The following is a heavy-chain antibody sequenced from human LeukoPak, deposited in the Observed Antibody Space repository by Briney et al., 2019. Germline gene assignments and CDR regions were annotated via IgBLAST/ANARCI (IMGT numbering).Heavy chain of an antibody. V-gene: IGHV3-23*01. J-gene: IGHJ4*02. CDR3: AKSPQSYYDSSGYSFVY. CDR1: GFTFSNYA. D-gene: IGHD3-22*01. CDR2: ISGSGGRT. Sequence: PGGSLRLSCAASGFTFSNYAMSWVRQAPGKGLEWVSTISGSGGRTYYADSVKGRFTISRDNSKNTLYLQMSSLRAEDTAVYYCAKSPQSYYDSSGYSFVYWGQGTLVTVSS.